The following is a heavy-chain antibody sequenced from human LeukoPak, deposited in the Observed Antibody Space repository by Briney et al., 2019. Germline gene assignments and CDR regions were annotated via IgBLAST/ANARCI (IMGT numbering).Heavy chain of an antibody. CDR2: IYYSGST. CDR3: ARSVQVVPAFDY. V-gene: IGHV4-39*01. D-gene: IGHD2-8*02. J-gene: IGHJ4*02. CDR1: GGSISSSSYY. Sequence: KPSETLSLTCTVSGGSISSSSYYWGWIRQPPGKGLEWIGSIYYSGSTYYNPSLKSRVTISVDTSKNQFSLKLSSVTAADTAVYYCARSVQVVPAFDYWGQGTLVTVSS.